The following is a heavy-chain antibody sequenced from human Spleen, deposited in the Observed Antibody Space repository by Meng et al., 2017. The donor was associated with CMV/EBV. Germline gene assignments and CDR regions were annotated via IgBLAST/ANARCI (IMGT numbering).Heavy chain of an antibody. Sequence: ASVKVSCKVAGHTFNSYAITWVRQAPGQGLEWVGWISSYNTNTHYARNLQGRVTLTTDTSTNIASMELRSLRSDDTAVYYCATIAYCGGDCFRIHPLYDHWGQGTLVTVSS. CDR3: ATIAYCGGDCFRIHPLYDH. CDR2: ISSYNTNT. CDR1: GHTFNSYA. J-gene: IGHJ5*02. D-gene: IGHD2-21*01. V-gene: IGHV1-18*01.